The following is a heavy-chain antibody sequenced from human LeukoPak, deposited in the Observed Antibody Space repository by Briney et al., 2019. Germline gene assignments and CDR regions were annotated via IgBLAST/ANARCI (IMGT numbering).Heavy chain of an antibody. Sequence: GGSLRLSFAASGFTFSSYGMSWVRQAPGKGLEWVSAISGSGGSTYYAHSVKGRFTISRDNSKNTLYLQMNSLRAEDTAVYYCAKDTRFGGRYPYFDYWGQGTLVTVSS. CDR3: AKDTRFGGRYPYFDY. CDR2: ISGSGGST. CDR1: GFTFSSYG. V-gene: IGHV3-23*01. J-gene: IGHJ4*02. D-gene: IGHD1-26*01.